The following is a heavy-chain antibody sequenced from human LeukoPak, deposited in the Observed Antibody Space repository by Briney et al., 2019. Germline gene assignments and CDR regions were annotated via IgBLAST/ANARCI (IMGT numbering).Heavy chain of an antibody. J-gene: IGHJ4*02. V-gene: IGHV3-30*02. CDR2: IWYDGSNK. Sequence: GGSLRLSCAASGFTFSSYGMPWVRQAPGKGLEGVAVIWYDGSNKYYADSVKGRFAISRDNSKSTLYLQMNSLRAEDTAVYYCAKRGPMYSSSSDYWGQGTLVTVSS. CDR1: GFTFSSYG. CDR3: AKRGPMYSSSSDY. D-gene: IGHD6-13*01.